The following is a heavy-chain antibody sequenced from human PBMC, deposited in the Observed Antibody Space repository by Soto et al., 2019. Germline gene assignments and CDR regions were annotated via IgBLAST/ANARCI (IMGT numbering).Heavy chain of an antibody. CDR2: IYFSGSA. Sequence: PETLSLTCSVSGGSVRSGNYYWSWIRQPPQKGLEWIGYIYFSGSANYNPSLQSRVTISVNTSKDQFSLKLTSVTAADTAVYYCARARLYCSGDSCWPSGFDPWGQGTLVTVSS. CDR1: GGSVRSGNYY. CDR3: ARARLYCSGDSCWPSGFDP. V-gene: IGHV4-61*01. J-gene: IGHJ5*02. D-gene: IGHD2-15*01.